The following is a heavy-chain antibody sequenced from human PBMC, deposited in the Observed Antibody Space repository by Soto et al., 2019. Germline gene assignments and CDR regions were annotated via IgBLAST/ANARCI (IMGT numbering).Heavy chain of an antibody. Sequence: QVQLQQWGAGLLKPSETLSPTCAVYGGSFSGYYWSLIRQPPGKGLEWIGEVNHSGSTNYNPSLKIRVTISGDTSKNQFSLKLSSVTAADTAVYYCASWRQGLSYNWFDPWGQGTLVTFAS. J-gene: IGHJ5*02. CDR1: GGSFSGYY. CDR3: ASWRQGLSYNWFDP. V-gene: IGHV4-34*01. CDR2: VNHSGST. D-gene: IGHD6-19*01.